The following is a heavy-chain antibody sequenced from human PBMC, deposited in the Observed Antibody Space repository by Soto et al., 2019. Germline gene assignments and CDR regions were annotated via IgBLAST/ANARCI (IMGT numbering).Heavy chain of an antibody. J-gene: IGHJ4*02. D-gene: IGHD2-15*01. CDR3: AKVVVGATSHSDFDS. CDR2: AAYSGGT. Sequence: PSETLSLTCTVSGGSIANNNYFWGWVRQPPGKGLEWIGSAAYSGGTYKNPSLKSRVTVSVDTSKNQFSLNLTSVTAADTAVYYCAKVVVGATSHSDFDSWGQGTLVTVSS. V-gene: IGHV4-39*01. CDR1: GGSIANNNYF.